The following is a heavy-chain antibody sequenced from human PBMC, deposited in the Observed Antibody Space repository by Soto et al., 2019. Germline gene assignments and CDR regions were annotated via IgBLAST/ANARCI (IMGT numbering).Heavy chain of an antibody. CDR3: GRGLPMITFRFDP. CDR2: MNPNSGNT. V-gene: IGHV1-8*01. J-gene: IGHJ5*02. Sequence: QVQLVQSGAEVKKPGASVKVSCKASGYTFTSYDINWVRQATGQGLEWMGWMNPNSGNTGYAHKFQGRVTMTRNTSISTAYMERSILRSEDTAVYYCGRGLPMITFRFDPWGQGTLVTVSS. D-gene: IGHD3-16*01. CDR1: GYTFTSYD.